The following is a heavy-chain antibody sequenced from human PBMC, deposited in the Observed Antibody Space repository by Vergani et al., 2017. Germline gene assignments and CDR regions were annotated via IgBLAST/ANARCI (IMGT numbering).Heavy chain of an antibody. J-gene: IGHJ4*02. Sequence: QVQLQQWGAGVVKLSGTLSLTCAVFGESFSSFYWSWIRKPPGKGLEWIGEINNDGHTNYNQSLESRVTVSRDTAKNQFSLNLMTVTASDTAMYYCAVRPRVNLVGGEIVTKRTFDYWSQGSLVTVSS. CDR1: GESFSSFY. CDR3: AVRPRVNLVGGEIVTKRTFDY. D-gene: IGHD3-10*01. CDR2: INNDGHT. V-gene: IGHV4-34*02.